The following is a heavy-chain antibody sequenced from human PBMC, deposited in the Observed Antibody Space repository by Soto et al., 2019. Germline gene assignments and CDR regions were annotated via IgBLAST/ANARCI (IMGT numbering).Heavy chain of an antibody. J-gene: IGHJ6*02. Sequence: GGSLRLSCAASGFSVSSSDMSWVRQVPGEGLEWVSVIYSGGGTHDAGYAKGRFSVSRDTSKNTVDLQMNSLRVDDTAVYYCGTSSRKDYHFAMDVWGQGTAVTVSS. CDR3: GTSSRKDYHFAMDV. CDR2: IYSGGGT. D-gene: IGHD6-6*01. CDR1: GFSVSSSD. V-gene: IGHV3-53*01.